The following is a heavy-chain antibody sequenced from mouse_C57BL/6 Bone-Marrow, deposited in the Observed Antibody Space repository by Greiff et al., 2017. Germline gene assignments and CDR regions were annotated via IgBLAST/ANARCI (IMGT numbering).Heavy chain of an antibody. CDR1: GYTFTSYG. D-gene: IGHD1-1*01. V-gene: IGHV1-81*01. CDR3: ARNYYGSSPWFAY. Sequence: QVQLKQSGAELARPGASVKLSCKASGYTFTSYGISWVKQRTGQGLEWIGEIYPRSGNTYYNEKFKGKATLTADKSSSKAYMELRSLTSEDAAVYFCARNYYGSSPWFAYWGQGTLVTVSA. CDR2: IYPRSGNT. J-gene: IGHJ3*01.